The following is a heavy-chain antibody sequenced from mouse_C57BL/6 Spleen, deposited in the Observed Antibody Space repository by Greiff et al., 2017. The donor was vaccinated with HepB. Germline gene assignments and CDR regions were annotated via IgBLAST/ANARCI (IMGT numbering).Heavy chain of an antibody. D-gene: IGHD1-3*01. J-gene: IGHJ2*01. V-gene: IGHV1-64*01. CDR3: AIFNSFYYFDY. CDR2: IHPNSGST. Sequence: QVHVKQPGAELVKPGASVKLSCKASGYTFTSYWMHWVKQRPGQGLEWIGMIHPNSGSTNYNEKFKSKATLTVDKSSSTAYMQLSSLTSEDSAVYYCAIFNSFYYFDYWGQGTTLTVSS. CDR1: GYTFTSYW.